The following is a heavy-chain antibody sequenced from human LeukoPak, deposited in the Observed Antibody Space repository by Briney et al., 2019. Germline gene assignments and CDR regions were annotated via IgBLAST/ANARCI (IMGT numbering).Heavy chain of an antibody. D-gene: IGHD2-2*01. CDR1: GFTFSNYW. J-gene: IGHJ5*02. CDR3: VRGYCSATSCYFSSSYNWFDP. V-gene: IGHV3-74*01. CDR2: ILSDGSST. Sequence: QPGGSLRLSCAASGFTFSNYWIHWVRQTPGKGLVWVSRILSDGSSTNYADSVKGRFTISRDNAKNTLYLQMNSLRAEDTAVYYCVRGYCSATSCYFSSSYNWFDPWGQGTLVTVSS.